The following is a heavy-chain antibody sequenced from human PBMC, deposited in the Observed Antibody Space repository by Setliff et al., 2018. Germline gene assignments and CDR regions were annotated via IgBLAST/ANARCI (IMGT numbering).Heavy chain of an antibody. V-gene: IGHV4-61*09. CDR3: ARMSGFQYMDV. CDR2: IYTSWST. CDR1: GDPMSSRRYY. J-gene: IGHJ6*03. Sequence: SETLSLTCTVTGDPMSSRRYYWAWIRQPAGKGLEWIGQIYTSWSTNYNPSLKSRVTISLDTSNNQFSLSLSSVTAADTAVYYCARMSGFQYMDVWGKGTTVTVSS. D-gene: IGHD3-3*01.